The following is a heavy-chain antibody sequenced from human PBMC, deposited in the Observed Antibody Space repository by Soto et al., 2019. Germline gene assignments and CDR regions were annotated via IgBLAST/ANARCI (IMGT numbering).Heavy chain of an antibody. J-gene: IGHJ3*02. V-gene: IGHV4-61*01. CDR3: ARDPIAAAATGAFDI. Sequence: SETLSLTCAVSGGSVSSGSYYWSWIRQPPGKGLEWIGYIYYSGSTNYNPSLKSRVTISVDTSKNQFSLKLSSVTAADTAVYYCARDPIAAAATGAFDIWGQGTMVTVSS. D-gene: IGHD6-13*01. CDR1: GGSVSSGSYY. CDR2: IYYSGST.